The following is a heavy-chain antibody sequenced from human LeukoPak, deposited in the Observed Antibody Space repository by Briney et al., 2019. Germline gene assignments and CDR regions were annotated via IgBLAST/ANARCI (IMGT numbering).Heavy chain of an antibody. CDR1: GFTFSGYY. D-gene: IGHD3-3*01. J-gene: IGHJ4*02. Sequence: AGGSLSLSCAASGFTFSGYYMGWIRQAPGKGLEWLSSISESGGRIFYRDSVKGRFTTSRDNAKKSAFLQMNSLRAEETAVYYGAKEAAPYYEFWSGYYKRPYYFDYWGQGTLVTVSS. CDR3: AKEAAPYYEFWSGYYKRPYYFDY. V-gene: IGHV3-11*04. CDR2: ISESGGRI.